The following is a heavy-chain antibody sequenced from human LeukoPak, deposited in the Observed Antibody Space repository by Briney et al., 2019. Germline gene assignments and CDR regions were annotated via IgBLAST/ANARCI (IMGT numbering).Heavy chain of an antibody. Sequence: QTGGSLRLSCAASGFTFTTYAMSWVRQAPGKGLDWVSGINSGGGVTHYADSVRGRFTISRDNSKNTVCLQMNSLRAEDTAVYYCTKPLRGWYDFDYWGQGTLVTVSS. CDR1: GFTFTTYA. V-gene: IGHV3-23*01. CDR2: INSGGGVT. J-gene: IGHJ4*02. D-gene: IGHD6-19*01. CDR3: TKPLRGWYDFDY.